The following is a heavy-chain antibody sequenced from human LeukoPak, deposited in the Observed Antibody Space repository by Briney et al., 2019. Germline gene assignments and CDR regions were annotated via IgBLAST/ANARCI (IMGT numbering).Heavy chain of an antibody. J-gene: IGHJ4*02. D-gene: IGHD3-3*01. CDR1: GFTFSSYA. V-gene: IGHV3-7*01. CDR3: ARWRGAQSEFDF. Sequence: GSLRLSCAGSGFTFSSYAMGWVRQAPGKGLEWVANIKDSGIEKEYVDSVKGRFTIARDNAKNSLYLQMNSLRVEDTALYFCARWRGAQSEFDFWNQGTQVTVSS. CDR2: IKDSGIEK.